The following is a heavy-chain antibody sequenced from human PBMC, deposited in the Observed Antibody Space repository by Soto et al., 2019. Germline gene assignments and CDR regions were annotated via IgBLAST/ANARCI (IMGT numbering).Heavy chain of an antibody. J-gene: IGHJ4*02. Sequence: SETLSLTCAVYGGSFSGYYWSWIRQPPGKGLEWIGEINHSGSTNYNPSLKSRVTISVDTSKNQFSLKLSSLTAADTAVYYCARGPSHLYYYGSGRWGLQFDYWGQGTLVTVSS. CDR2: INHSGST. CDR3: ARGPSHLYYYGSGRWGLQFDY. V-gene: IGHV4-34*01. CDR1: GGSFSGYY. D-gene: IGHD3-10*01.